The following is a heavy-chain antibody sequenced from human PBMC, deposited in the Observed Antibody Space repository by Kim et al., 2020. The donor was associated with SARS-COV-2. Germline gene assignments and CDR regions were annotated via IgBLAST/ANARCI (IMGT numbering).Heavy chain of an antibody. D-gene: IGHD1-26*01. CDR3: ARGRIVGDLSWFDP. Sequence: ASVKVSCKASGYTFTGYYMHWVRQAPGQGLEWMGWINPNSGGTNYAQKFQGRVTMTRDTSISTAYMELSRLRSDDTAVYYCARGRIVGDLSWFDPWGQGTLVTVSS. V-gene: IGHV1-2*02. CDR2: INPNSGGT. CDR1: GYTFTGYY. J-gene: IGHJ5*02.